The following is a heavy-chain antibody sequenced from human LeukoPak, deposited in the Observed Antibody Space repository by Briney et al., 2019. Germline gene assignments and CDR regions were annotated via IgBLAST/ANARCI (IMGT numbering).Heavy chain of an antibody. CDR1: GGTFSGYA. V-gene: IGHV1-69*06. D-gene: IGHD5-18*01. CDR2: IIPIFGTA. J-gene: IGHJ4*02. CDR3: ASTCGYSYGYHPY. Sequence: GASVKVSCKASGGTFSGYAISWVRQAPGQGLEWMGGIIPIFGTANYAQKFQGRVTITADKSTSTAYMELSSLRSEDTAVYYCASTCGYSYGYHPYWGQGTLVTVSS.